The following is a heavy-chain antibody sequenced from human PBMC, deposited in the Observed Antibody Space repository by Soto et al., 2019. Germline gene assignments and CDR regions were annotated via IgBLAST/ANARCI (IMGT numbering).Heavy chain of an antibody. CDR3: ARGLIRTDYSNFLDY. CDR1: GGSFSGYY. D-gene: IGHD4-4*01. V-gene: IGHV4-34*01. J-gene: IGHJ4*02. CDR2: INHSGST. Sequence: SETLSLTCAVYGGSFSGYYWSWIRQPPGKGLEWIGEINHSGSTNYNPSLKSRVTISVDTSKNQFSLKLSSVTAADTAVYYCARGLIRTDYSNFLDYWGQGTLVTVSS.